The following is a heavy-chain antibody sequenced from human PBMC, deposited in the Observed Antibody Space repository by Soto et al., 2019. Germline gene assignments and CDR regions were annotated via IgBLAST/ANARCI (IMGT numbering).Heavy chain of an antibody. J-gene: IGHJ6*02. CDR2: IDYSGTT. CDR1: GVSISSDDYY. CDR3: ATESFPGYWGYFDLDV. D-gene: IGHD2-15*01. V-gene: IGHV4-30-4*08. Sequence: PSETLSLTCTVSGVSISSDDYYWGWIRQPPGKGLEWIGYIDYSGTTSYNPSLKSRITISLDASKNQLSLTLSSLTAADTAVYYCATESFPGYWGYFDLDVWGQGTTVTVSS.